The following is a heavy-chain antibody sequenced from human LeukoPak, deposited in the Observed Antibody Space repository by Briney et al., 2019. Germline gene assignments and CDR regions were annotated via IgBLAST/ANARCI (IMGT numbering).Heavy chain of an antibody. CDR3: AKDLFPRDYYGSGSYYNYY. CDR1: GFTFSSYA. D-gene: IGHD3-10*01. V-gene: IGHV3-23*01. J-gene: IGHJ4*02. Sequence: GGSLRLSCAASGFTFSSYAMSWVRQAPGKGLEWVSAISGSGGSTYYADSVKGRFTISRDNSKNTLYLQMNSLRAEDTAVYYCAKDLFPRDYYGSGSYYNYYWGQGTLVTVSS. CDR2: ISGSGGST.